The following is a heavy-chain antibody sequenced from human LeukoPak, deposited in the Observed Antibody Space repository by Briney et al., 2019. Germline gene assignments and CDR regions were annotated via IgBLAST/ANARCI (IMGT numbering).Heavy chain of an antibody. J-gene: IGHJ6*03. Sequence: ASVKVSCKASGYTFTGYYIHWVRQAPGQGLEWMRGIIPIFGTANYAQKFQGRVTITADKSTSTAYMELSSLRSEDTAVYYCARELFAYSNSGAGAHMDVWGKGTTVTVSS. CDR1: GYTFTGYY. CDR2: IIPIFGTA. CDR3: ARELFAYSNSGAGAHMDV. D-gene: IGHD4-11*01. V-gene: IGHV1-69*06.